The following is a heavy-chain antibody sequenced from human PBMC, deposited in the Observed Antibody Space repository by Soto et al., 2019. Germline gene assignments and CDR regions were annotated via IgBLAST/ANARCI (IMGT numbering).Heavy chain of an antibody. D-gene: IGHD2-15*01. Sequence: GASVKVSCKASGGTFSSYTISWVRQAPGQGLEWMGRIIPILGIANYAQKFQGRVTITADKSTSTAYMELSSLRSEDTAVYYCARDHEGYCSGGSCYQWFDPWGQGTLVTVSS. CDR3: ARDHEGYCSGGSCYQWFDP. CDR1: GGTFSSYT. J-gene: IGHJ5*02. V-gene: IGHV1-69*04. CDR2: IIPILGIA.